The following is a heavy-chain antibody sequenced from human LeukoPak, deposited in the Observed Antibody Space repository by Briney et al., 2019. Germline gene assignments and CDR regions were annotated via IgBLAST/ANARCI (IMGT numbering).Heavy chain of an antibody. V-gene: IGHV3-15*01. Sequence: GESLRLSCLVSGLTFSSTWMSWVRQAPGKGLEWIGRIKSKTDGETTDYAAPLKGRFTLSRDDSKNTLYLQMNSLRAEDTAVYYCARDKIVGATNFDYWGQGTLVTVSS. J-gene: IGHJ4*02. D-gene: IGHD1-26*01. CDR3: ARDKIVGATNFDY. CDR2: IKSKTDGETT. CDR1: GLTFSSTW.